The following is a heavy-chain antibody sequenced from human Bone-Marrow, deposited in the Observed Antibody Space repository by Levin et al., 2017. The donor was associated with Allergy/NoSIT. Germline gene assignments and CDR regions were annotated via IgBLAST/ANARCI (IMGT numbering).Heavy chain of an antibody. J-gene: IGHJ3*02. D-gene: IGHD2-2*01. CDR1: GFIFSNYE. CDR2: ISTSDAT. V-gene: IGHV3-48*03. Sequence: PGGSLRLSCTASGFIFSNYEMNWVRQAPGKGLEWVSYISTSDATSYVDSVKGRFTISRDNAQNSLYLQMNSLRAEDTAVYYCARDDCSSSSCYSKNVFDIWGQGTMVTVSS. CDR3: ARDDCSSSSCYSKNVFDI.